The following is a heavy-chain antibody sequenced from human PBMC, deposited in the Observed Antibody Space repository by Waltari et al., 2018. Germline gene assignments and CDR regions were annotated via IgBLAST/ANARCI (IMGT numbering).Heavy chain of an antibody. Sequence: QVQLVQSGAEVKKPGSSVKVSCKASGGNFNNYAFTWVRQAPGQGLEWLGGIMAIYGTTHYAQKFQGRVTITAEESTSTTYMELSSLISEDTAIYYSARAPHRGWLNHFDNWGQGTLVTVAS. CDR2: IMAIYGTT. D-gene: IGHD5-12*01. CDR1: GGNFNNYA. V-gene: IGHV1-69*01. J-gene: IGHJ4*02. CDR3: ARAPHRGWLNHFDN.